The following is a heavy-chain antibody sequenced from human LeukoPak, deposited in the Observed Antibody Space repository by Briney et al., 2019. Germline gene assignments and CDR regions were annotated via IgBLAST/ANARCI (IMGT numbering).Heavy chain of an antibody. D-gene: IGHD3-10*01. CDR1: GGSISSYY. J-gene: IGHJ5*02. Sequence: PSETLSLTCTVSGGSISSYYWSWIRQPPGKGLEWIGYIYYSGSTNYNPSLKSRVTISVDTSKNQFSLKLSSVTAADTAVYYCARDGASNWFDPWGQGPLVTVSS. CDR3: ARDGASNWFDP. V-gene: IGHV4-59*01. CDR2: IYYSGST.